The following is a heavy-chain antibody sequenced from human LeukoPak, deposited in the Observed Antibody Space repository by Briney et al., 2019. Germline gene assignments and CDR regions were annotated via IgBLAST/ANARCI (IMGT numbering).Heavy chain of an antibody. V-gene: IGHV4-61*02. CDR2: IYTSGSP. CDR3: ARDSGSFYGGRIDY. CDR1: GGSISSGSYY. D-gene: IGHD3-10*01. Sequence: SETLSLTCTVSGGSISSGSYYWSWIRQPAGKGLEWIGRIYTSGSPNYNPSLKSRVTISLDTSKSQFSLKLSSVTAADTAVYYCARDSGSFYGGRIDYWGQGALVTVSS. J-gene: IGHJ4*02.